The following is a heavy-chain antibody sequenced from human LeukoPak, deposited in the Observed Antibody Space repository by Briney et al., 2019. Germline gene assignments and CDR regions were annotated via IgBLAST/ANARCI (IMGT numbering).Heavy chain of an antibody. CDR3: ARVIFFHYYDSSGYTKAFDY. D-gene: IGHD3-22*01. J-gene: IGHJ4*02. CDR2: ISAYNGNT. Sequence: ASVTVSCKASGYTFTSYGISWVRQAPGQGLEWMGWISAYNGNTNYAQRLQGRVTMTTDTSTSTAYMELRSLRSDDTAVYYCARVIFFHYYDSSGYTKAFDYWGQGTLVTVSS. CDR1: GYTFTSYG. V-gene: IGHV1-18*01.